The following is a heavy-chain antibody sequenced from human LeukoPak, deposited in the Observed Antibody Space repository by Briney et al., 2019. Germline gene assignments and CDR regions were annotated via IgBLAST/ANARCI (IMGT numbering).Heavy chain of an antibody. D-gene: IGHD2-21*01. CDR2: IYHSGST. J-gene: IGHJ4*02. Sequence: SETLSLTCAVSGYSISSGYYWGWIRPPPGKGREWIGSIYHSGSTYYNPSLKSRVTISVDTSKNQFSLKLSSVTAADTAVYYCASLCGGDCYWGYYFDYWGQGTLVTVSS. CDR3: ASLCGGDCYWGYYFDY. CDR1: GYSISSGYY. V-gene: IGHV4-38-2*01.